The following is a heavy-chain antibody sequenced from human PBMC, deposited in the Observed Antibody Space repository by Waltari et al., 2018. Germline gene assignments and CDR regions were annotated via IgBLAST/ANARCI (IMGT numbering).Heavy chain of an antibody. D-gene: IGHD2-15*01. J-gene: IGHJ2*01. Sequence: QVQLVQSGAEVKKPGSSVKVSCKASGGTFSSYAISWVRQAPGQGPEWMGGIIPILGIANYAQKFQGRVTITADKSTSTAYMELSSLRSEDTAVYYCARTSRYCSGGSCYSGYWYFDLWGRGTLVTVSS. CDR3: ARTSRYCSGGSCYSGYWYFDL. V-gene: IGHV1-69*10. CDR2: IIPILGIA. CDR1: GGTFSSYA.